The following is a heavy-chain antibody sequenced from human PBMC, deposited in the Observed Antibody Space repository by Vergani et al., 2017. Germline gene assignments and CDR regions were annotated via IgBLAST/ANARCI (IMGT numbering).Heavy chain of an antibody. J-gene: IGHJ4*02. CDR3: AKTRTVGLMYYFDY. V-gene: IGHV3-66*01. CDR2: IYSGGST. CDR1: GFTVSSNY. D-gene: IGHD4-23*01. Sequence: EVQLVESGGGLVKPGGSLRLSCAASGFTVSSNYMSWVRQAPGKGLEWVSVIYSGGSTYYADSVKGRFTISRDNSKNTLYLQMNSLRAEDTAVYYCAKTRTVGLMYYFDYWGQGTLVTVSS.